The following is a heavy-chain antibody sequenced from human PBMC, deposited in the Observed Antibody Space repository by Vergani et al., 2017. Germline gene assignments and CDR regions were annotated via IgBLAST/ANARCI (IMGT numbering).Heavy chain of an antibody. CDR3: ARQNPYGSAHVDF. D-gene: IGHD3-10*01. V-gene: IGHV4-38-2*01. Sequence: QVDLQESGPGLVKSSETLSLNCAVSGYSVGSGYYWGWIRQPPGRGLEWIGCVHRYGNTYYTSSLRIRATISRDTSKNPFALRLTSVPAADTAVYYCARQNPYGSAHVDFWGRGVLVTVSA. CDR1: GYSVGSGYY. J-gene: IGHJ4*02. CDR2: VHRYGNT.